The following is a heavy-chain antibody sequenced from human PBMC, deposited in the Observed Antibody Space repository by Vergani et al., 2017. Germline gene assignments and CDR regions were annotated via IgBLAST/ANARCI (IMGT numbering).Heavy chain of an antibody. V-gene: IGHV4-38-2*01. CDR1: GYSISGGYY. Sequence: QVQLQESGPGLVKPSATLSLTCAVSGYSISGGYYWGWIRQPPGKGLEWIGSIYHSGSTYYHPYLKSRVTISVDTSKNQFYLKLSSVTAADTAVYYCARGRRDAVVTAIPYTWFDPWGQGTLVTVSS. CDR3: ARGRRDAVVTAIPYTWFDP. CDR2: IYHSGST. D-gene: IGHD2-21*02. J-gene: IGHJ5*02.